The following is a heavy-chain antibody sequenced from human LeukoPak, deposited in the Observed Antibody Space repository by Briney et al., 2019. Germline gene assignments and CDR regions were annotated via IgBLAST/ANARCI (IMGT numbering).Heavy chain of an antibody. D-gene: IGHD3-10*01. CDR3: ARAASGDAVDYYGSGRRFYSYYMDV. Sequence: SETLSLTCIVSGDSFSSYQWSWVRQPAGKGLEWIGRISACGTTNSNPALKSRVTMSVDSSKKQFSLNLSSVTAADTAVYYCARAASGDAVDYYGSGRRFYSYYMDVWGKGTTVTISS. CDR1: GDSFSSYQ. J-gene: IGHJ6*03. CDR2: ISACGTT. V-gene: IGHV4-4*07.